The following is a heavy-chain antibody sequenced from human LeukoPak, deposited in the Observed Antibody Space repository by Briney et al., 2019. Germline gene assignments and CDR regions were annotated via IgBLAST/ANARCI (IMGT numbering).Heavy chain of an antibody. CDR1: GFTFSSYA. D-gene: IGHD3-10*01. V-gene: IGHV3-23*01. CDR2: ISGSGGST. CDR3: ARETYYAFDY. Sequence: GGSLRLSCAASGFTFSSYAMSWVRQAPGKGLEWVSAISGSGGSTYYADSVKGRFTVSRDNSRNTLYLEMHSLRAEDTAVYYCARETYYAFDYWGQGTLVTVSS. J-gene: IGHJ4*02.